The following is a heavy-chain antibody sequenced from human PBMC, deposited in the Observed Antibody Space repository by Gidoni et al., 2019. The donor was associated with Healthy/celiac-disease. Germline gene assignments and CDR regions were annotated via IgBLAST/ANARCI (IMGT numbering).Heavy chain of an antibody. D-gene: IGHD3-3*01. CDR2: IWYDGSNK. CDR3: AREQENFWSGLQHYGMDD. V-gene: IGHV3-33*01. J-gene: IGHJ6*02. Sequence: GLEWVAVIWYDGSNKYYADSVKGRFTISRDNSKNTLYLQMNSLRAEDTAVYYCAREQENFWSGLQHYGMDDWGQGTTVTVSS.